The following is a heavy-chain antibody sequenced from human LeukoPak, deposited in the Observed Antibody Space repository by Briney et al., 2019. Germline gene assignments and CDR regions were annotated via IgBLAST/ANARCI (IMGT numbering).Heavy chain of an antibody. D-gene: IGHD2-21*02. J-gene: IGHJ3*01. Sequence: GGSLRLSCAASGFTFSSYRMNWVRQAPGKGLEWVSYISTSTTIYYADSVKGRFTISRDNAKTSLFLQMNSLRAEDTAVYYCARDAWVTASAFDFWGQGTMVIVSS. CDR3: ARDAWVTASAFDF. CDR2: ISTSTTI. V-gene: IGHV3-48*01. CDR1: GFTFSSYR.